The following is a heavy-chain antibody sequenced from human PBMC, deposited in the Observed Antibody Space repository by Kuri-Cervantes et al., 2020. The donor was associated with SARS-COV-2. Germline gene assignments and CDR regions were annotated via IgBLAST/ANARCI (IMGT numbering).Heavy chain of an antibody. CDR2: ISYDGTNA. J-gene: IGHJ4*02. Sequence: LSLSCAASGFTFRYYAMHWVRPAPGKGLELVAFISYDGTNAYYGDSVKGRFTITRDNSKNTLYLEMNSPRAEDTALYFCSKAARCEKCVISEEPFDYWGQGTL. CDR3: SKAARCEKCVISEEPFDY. CDR1: GFTFRYYA. D-gene: IGHD4-17*01. V-gene: IGHV3-30*18.